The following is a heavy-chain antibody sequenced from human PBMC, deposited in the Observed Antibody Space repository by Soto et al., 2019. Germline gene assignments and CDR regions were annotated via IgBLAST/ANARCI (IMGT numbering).Heavy chain of an antibody. CDR2: ISWNSGSI. Sequence: EVQLVESGGGLVQPGRSLRLSCAASGFTFDDYAMHWVRQAPGKGLEWVSGISWNSGSIGYADSVKGRFTISRDNAKNSLYLQMNSLRAEDTALYYCAKAREGSYYFDYWGQGTLVTVSS. CDR1: GFTFDDYA. CDR3: AKAREGSYYFDY. J-gene: IGHJ4*02. V-gene: IGHV3-9*01.